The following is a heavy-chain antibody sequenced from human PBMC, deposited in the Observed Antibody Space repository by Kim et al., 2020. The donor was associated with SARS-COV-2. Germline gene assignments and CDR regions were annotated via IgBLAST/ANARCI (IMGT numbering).Heavy chain of an antibody. CDR2: ISWNSGSI. CDR1: GFTFDDYA. CDR3: AKGHEGSSSWYVD. D-gene: IGHD6-13*01. Sequence: GGSLRLSCAASGFTFDDYAMHWVRQAPGKGLEWVSGISWNSGSIGYADSVKGRFTISRDNAKNSLYLQMNSLRAEDTALYYCAKGHEGSSSWYVDWGQGTLVTVSS. V-gene: IGHV3-9*01. J-gene: IGHJ4*02.